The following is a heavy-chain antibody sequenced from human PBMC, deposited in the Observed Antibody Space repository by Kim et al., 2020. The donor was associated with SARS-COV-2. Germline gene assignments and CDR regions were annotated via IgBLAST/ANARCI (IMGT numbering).Heavy chain of an antibody. Sequence: SETLSLTCTVSGGSISSGGYYWSWIRQHPGKGLEWIGYIYYSGSTYYNSSLKSRVTISEDTSKTLYSLKLSLVTAADTAVYYWARDISGVVCRWGQGTP. V-gene: IGHV4-31*03. J-gene: IGHJ6*02. CDR2: IYYSGST. CDR1: GGSISSGGYY. D-gene: IGHD7-27*01. CDR3: ARDISGVVCR.